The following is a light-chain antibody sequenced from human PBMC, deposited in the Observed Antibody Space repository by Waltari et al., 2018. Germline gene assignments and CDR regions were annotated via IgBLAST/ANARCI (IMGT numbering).Light chain of an antibody. CDR3: SSYAGGNNLL. CDR2: DVT. Sequence: QSALTQPASVSGSPGQSITISCSGPNTDVGGYAYVSWYQHHPGKAPKLIIYDVTKGPSGVSNRFSGSKSGNTASLTISGLQAEDEADYYCSSYAGGNNLLFGGGTKVTVL. J-gene: IGLJ2*01. V-gene: IGLV2-23*02. CDR1: NTDVGGYAY.